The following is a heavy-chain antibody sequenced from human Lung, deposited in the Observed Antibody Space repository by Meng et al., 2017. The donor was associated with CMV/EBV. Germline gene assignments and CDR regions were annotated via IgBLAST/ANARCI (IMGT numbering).Heavy chain of an antibody. CDR1: DGSISNYF. J-gene: IGHJ6*02. CDR2: IYYSVTT. D-gene: IGHD1-1*01. Sequence: GPLRLXXTVSDGSISNYFWSWIRQPPGKGLEWIGSIYYSVTTNYNPSLRSRVTISLDPSKNQFSLKLNSVTAADTAVYYCARENGKWDDVCYYYYGMDVWGQGTTVTVSS. V-gene: IGHV4-59*01. CDR3: ARENGKWDDVCYYYYGMDV.